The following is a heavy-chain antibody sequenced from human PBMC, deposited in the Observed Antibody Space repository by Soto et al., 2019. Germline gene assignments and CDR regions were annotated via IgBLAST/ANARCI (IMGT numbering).Heavy chain of an antibody. Sequence: SETLSLTCTVSGGSISSGGYYWSWIRQHPGKGLEWIGYIYYSGSTYYNPSLKSRVTISVDTSKNQFSLKLSSVTAADTAVYYCARVGVDGSSSTFDYWGQGTLVTVSS. V-gene: IGHV4-31*03. D-gene: IGHD1-26*01. CDR2: IYYSGST. J-gene: IGHJ4*02. CDR1: GGSISSGGYY. CDR3: ARVGVDGSSSTFDY.